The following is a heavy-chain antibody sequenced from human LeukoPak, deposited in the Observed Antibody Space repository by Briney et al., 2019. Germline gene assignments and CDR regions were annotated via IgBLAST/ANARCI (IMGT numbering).Heavy chain of an antibody. CDR1: GGSFSGYY. V-gene: IGHV4-34*01. CDR3: ARSRLGSIDY. D-gene: IGHD1-26*01. CDR2: INHSGST. Sequence: PSETLSLTCAVYGGSFSGYYWSWIRQPPGTGLEWIGEINHSGSTDYNPSLKSRVAISLDTSNNQFSLKLSSVTAADTAVYYCARSRLGSIDYWGQGTLVTVSS. J-gene: IGHJ4*02.